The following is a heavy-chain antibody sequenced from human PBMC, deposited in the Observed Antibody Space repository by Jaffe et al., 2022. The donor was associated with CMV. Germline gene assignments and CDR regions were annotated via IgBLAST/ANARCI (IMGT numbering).Heavy chain of an antibody. CDR3: ARDRLSSVVADQDMWPSVYYYYGMDV. CDR1: GGSISSGGYY. CDR2: IYYSGST. Sequence: QVQLQESGPGLVKPSQTLSLTCTVSGGSISSGGYYWSWIRQHPGKGLEWIGYIYYSGSTYYNPSLKSRVTISVDTSKNQFSLKLSSVTAADTAVYYCARDRLSSVVADQDMWPSVYYYYGMDVWGQGTTVTVSS. D-gene: IGHD3-22*01. J-gene: IGHJ6*02. V-gene: IGHV4-31*03.